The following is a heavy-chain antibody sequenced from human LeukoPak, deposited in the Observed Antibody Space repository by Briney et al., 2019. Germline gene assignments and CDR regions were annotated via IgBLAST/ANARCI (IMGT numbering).Heavy chain of an antibody. CDR1: GFTFSSYW. CDR3: ARSSIATAPDY. Sequence: PGGSLRLSCSASGFTFSSYWMNWARQAPGKGLEWVASINHNGNVNYYVDSVKGRFTISRDNAKNSLYLQMSSLRAEDTAVYYCARSSIATAPDYWGQGTLVTVSS. J-gene: IGHJ4*02. V-gene: IGHV3-7*01. D-gene: IGHD6-13*01. CDR2: INHNGNVN.